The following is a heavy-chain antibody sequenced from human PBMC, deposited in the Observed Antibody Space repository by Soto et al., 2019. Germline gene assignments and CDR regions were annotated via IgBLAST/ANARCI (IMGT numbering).Heavy chain of an antibody. CDR2: ISDSGST. CDR3: AKVWGEDGYCTRTSCLYYFHH. V-gene: IGHV3-23*01. CDR1: GFTFSTSA. D-gene: IGHD2-2*03. J-gene: IGHJ4*02. Sequence: GVLRLSCEASGFTFSTSAMSWVRHAPWKGLDWVSTISDSGSTYYADSVKGRFTISRDNSKNTLYLQMNSLRAEDTAIYYCAKVWGEDGYCTRTSCLYYFHHWGQGVLVTVSS.